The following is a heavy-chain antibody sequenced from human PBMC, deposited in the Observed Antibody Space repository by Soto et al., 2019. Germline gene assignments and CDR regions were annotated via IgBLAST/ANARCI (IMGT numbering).Heavy chain of an antibody. CDR1: RYIFTAYF. Sequence: QVQLVQSGAEVKKPGASVKVSCKAPRYIFTAYFMHWVRQAPGQGLEGMGWINPNNGATHYGLSFQGRVTMTRDTSISTAYMELSSLRSDDTAGYYCASHDPGARFDPWGHGTLVIVSS. CDR2: INPNNGAT. CDR3: ASHDPGARFDP. J-gene: IGHJ5*02. D-gene: IGHD1-1*01. V-gene: IGHV1-2*02.